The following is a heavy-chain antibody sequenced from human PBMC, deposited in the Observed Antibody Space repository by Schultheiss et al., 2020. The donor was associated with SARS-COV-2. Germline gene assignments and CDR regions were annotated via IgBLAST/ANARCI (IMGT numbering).Heavy chain of an antibody. J-gene: IGHJ6*04. CDR2: INPNSGGT. CDR1: GYTFTGYY. V-gene: IGHV1-2*04. CDR3: ARGSTSYYYYGMDV. D-gene: IGHD2-2*01. Sequence: ASVKVSCKASGYTFTGYYMHWVRQAPGQGLEWMGWINPNSGGTNYAQKFQGWVTMTRDTSISTAYMELSRLRSEDTAVYYCARGSTSYYYYGMDVWGKGTTVTVSS.